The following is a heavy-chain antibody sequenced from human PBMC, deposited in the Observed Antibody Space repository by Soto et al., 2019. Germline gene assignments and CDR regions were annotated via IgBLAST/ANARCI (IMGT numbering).Heavy chain of an antibody. D-gene: IGHD3-16*02. V-gene: IGHV1-46*01. CDR2: INPSGGST. J-gene: IGHJ4*01. CDR3: ARAHFDYVWGSYRYAPIYFDY. CDR1: GYTFTSYY. Sequence: ASVKVSCKAAGYTFTSYYMHWVRQAPGQGLEWMGIINPSGGSTSYAQKFQGRVTMTRDTSTSTVYMELSSLRSEDTAVYYWARAHFDYVWGSYRYAPIYFDYWGHGTLVTVAS.